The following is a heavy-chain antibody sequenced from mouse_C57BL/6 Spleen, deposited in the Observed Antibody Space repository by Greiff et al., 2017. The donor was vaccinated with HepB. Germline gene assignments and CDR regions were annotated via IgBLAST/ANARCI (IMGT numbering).Heavy chain of an antibody. CDR1: GFTFSSYG. CDR3: ARHYYYGSSLWYFDV. Sequence: EVKLVESGGDLVKPGGSLKLSCAASGFTFSSYGMSWVRQTPDKRLEWVATISSGGSYTYYPDSVKGRFTISRDNAKNTLYLQMSSLKSEDTAMYYCARHYYYGSSLWYFDVWGTGTTVTVSS. V-gene: IGHV5-6*02. D-gene: IGHD1-1*01. J-gene: IGHJ1*03. CDR2: ISSGGSYT.